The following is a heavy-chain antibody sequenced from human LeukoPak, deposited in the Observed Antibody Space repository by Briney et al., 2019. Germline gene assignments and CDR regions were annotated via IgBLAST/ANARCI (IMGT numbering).Heavy chain of an antibody. D-gene: IGHD2-2*01. CDR1: GFTFASYG. V-gene: IGHV3-23*01. J-gene: IGHJ4*02. CDR2: ISGSGTNT. CDR3: AKGGCSSASCSRGDDD. Sequence: GGSLRLSCPVYGFTFASYGMSWVRQAPGKGLEWVSGISGSGTNTYYADSVKGRFTISRDNSKNTLYLQMNSLRAEDTAVYYCAKGGCSSASCSRGDDDWGQGTLVTVSS.